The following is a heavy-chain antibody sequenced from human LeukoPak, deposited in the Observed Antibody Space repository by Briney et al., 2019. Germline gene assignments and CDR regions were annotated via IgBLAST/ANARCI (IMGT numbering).Heavy chain of an antibody. D-gene: IGHD3-22*01. V-gene: IGHV3-23*01. CDR1: GFSFSSYA. Sequence: GGSLRLSCAAFGFSFSSYAMSWGRQAPGKGLEWVSAISGSGGSTYYADSVKGRFTISRDNSKNTLYLQMNSLRAEDTAVYYCAKTTRYYYESSGYYPYYFDYWGQGSLVTVSS. CDR2: ISGSGGST. CDR3: AKTTRYYYESSGYYPYYFDY. J-gene: IGHJ4*02.